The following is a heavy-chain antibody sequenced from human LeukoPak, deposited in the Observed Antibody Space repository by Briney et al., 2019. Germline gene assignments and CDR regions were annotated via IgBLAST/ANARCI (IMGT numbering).Heavy chain of an antibody. J-gene: IGHJ4*02. CDR2: IIPILGIA. D-gene: IGHD1-26*01. CDR1: VCTFSSYA. CDR3: ARGLWVGASYFDY. V-gene: IGHV1-69*04. Sequence: SVTVSCKASVCTFSSYAISWVRKAPGQGLEWKGRIIPILGIANYAQKFQGRVTITADKSTSTAYMELSSLRSEDTAVYYCARGLWVGASYFDYWGQGTLVTVSS.